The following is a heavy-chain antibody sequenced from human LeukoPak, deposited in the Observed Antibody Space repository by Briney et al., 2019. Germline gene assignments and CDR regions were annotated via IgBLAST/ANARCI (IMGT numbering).Heavy chain of an antibody. D-gene: IGHD3-22*01. V-gene: IGHV1-18*01. CDR2: ISAYNGNT. Sequence: ASVKVSCKASGYTFTSYGISWVRQAPGQGLEWMGWISAYNGNTNYAQKLQGRVTVTTDTSTSTAYMELRSLRSDDTAVYYCARGQYYYDSSGYYYYFDYWGQGTLVTVSS. CDR1: GYTFTSYG. CDR3: ARGQYYYDSSGYYYYFDY. J-gene: IGHJ4*02.